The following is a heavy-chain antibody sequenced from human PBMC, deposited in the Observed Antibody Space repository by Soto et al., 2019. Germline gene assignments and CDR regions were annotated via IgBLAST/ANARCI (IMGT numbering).Heavy chain of an antibody. CDR3: AGGGQLDP. CDR2: ISNSSIYT. V-gene: IGHV3-21*01. J-gene: IGHJ5*02. CDR1: GFTFSSYS. D-gene: IGHD3-16*01. Sequence: EVQLVESGGGLVKPGGSLRLSCAASGFTFSSYSMNWVRQGPGRGLEWVSSISNSSIYTFYADSVEGRFTISRDNAKNTLSLQMNSLRAEDTAVYYCAGGGQLDPWGQGTLVTVSS.